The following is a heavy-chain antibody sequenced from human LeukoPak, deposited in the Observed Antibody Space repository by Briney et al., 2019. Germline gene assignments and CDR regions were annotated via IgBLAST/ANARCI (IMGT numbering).Heavy chain of an antibody. D-gene: IGHD3-22*01. CDR3: ARVQDYYDTSGYYHPIDY. CDR1: GYTFTGYY. V-gene: IGHV1-2*02. J-gene: IGHJ4*02. CDR2: INPNSGGT. Sequence: ASVKISCKTSGYTFTGYYMHWVRQAPGQGLEWMRWINPNSGGTNYAQKFQGRVTMTRETSISTAYMELSRLRSDDTAVYYCARVQDYYDTSGYYHPIDYWGQGTLVTVSS.